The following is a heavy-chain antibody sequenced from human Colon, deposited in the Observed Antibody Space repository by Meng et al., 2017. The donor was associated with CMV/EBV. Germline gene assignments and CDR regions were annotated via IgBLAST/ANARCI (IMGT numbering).Heavy chain of an antibody. CDR2: INPNSGGT. CDR3: ARVPLGATTSLDY. V-gene: IGHV1-2*06. D-gene: IGHD1-26*01. J-gene: IGHJ4*02. CDR1: GYTFTGYY. Sequence: CKASGYTFTGYYMHWVRQAPGQGLEWMGRINPNSGGTNYAQKFQGRVTMTRDTSISTAYMELSRLTSDDTAVYYCARVPLGATTSLDYWGQGTLVTSPQ.